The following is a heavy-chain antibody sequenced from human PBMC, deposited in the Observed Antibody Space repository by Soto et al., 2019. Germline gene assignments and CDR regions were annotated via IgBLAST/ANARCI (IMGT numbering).Heavy chain of an antibody. CDR1: GYTFTSYA. Sequence: ASVKVSCKVSGYTFTSYAMHWVRQAPGQRLEWMGWINAGNGNTKYSQKFQGRVTITRDTSASTAYMELSSLRSEDTAVYYCARGSPYYDILTGPTYYYYYGMDVWGQGTTVTVSS. CDR3: ARGSPYYDILTGPTYYYYYGMDV. J-gene: IGHJ6*02. D-gene: IGHD3-9*01. V-gene: IGHV1-3*01. CDR2: INAGNGNT.